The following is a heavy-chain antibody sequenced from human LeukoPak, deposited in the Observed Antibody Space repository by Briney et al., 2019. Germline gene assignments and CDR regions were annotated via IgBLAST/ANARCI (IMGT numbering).Heavy chain of an antibody. D-gene: IGHD1-1*01. Sequence: GGSLRLSCAASGFTFSTYWMTWVRQAPGKGPEWVANIKEDGSATYYVDSVKGRFTISRDNAKKSLYLQMNSLRAEDTAVYYCAKAATQSSYYFDYWGQGALVTVSS. CDR2: IKEDGSAT. J-gene: IGHJ4*02. CDR1: GFTFSTYW. V-gene: IGHV3-7*02. CDR3: AKAATQSSYYFDY.